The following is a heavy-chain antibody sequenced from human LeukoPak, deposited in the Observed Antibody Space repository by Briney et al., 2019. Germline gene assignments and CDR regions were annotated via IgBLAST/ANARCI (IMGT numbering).Heavy chain of an antibody. V-gene: IGHV3-21*01. CDR1: GLTFSTYW. CDR3: AKGYYYDSSGYYQHFDH. Sequence: PGGSLRLSCAASGLTFSTYWMTWVRQAPGKGLEWVSSISSGSGYIYYADSVKGRFIISRDNAKNSLYLQMNSLRAEDTAAYYCAKGYYYDSSGYYQHFDHWGQGTLVTVSS. CDR2: ISSGSGYI. D-gene: IGHD3-22*01. J-gene: IGHJ4*02.